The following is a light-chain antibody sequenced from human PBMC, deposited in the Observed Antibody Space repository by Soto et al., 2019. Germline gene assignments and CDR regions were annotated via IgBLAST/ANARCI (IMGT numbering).Light chain of an antibody. CDR3: ATWDTSLYSFV. CDR2: DVS. CDR1: SSDVGAYNY. V-gene: IGLV2-11*01. Sequence: QSVLTQPRSVSGSPGQSVTISCTGTSSDVGAYNYVSWYQRHAGKSPKLIIHDVSARPSGVPDRFSASKSGNTASLTISGLQTEDEADYYCATWDTSLYSFVFGGGTKLTVL. J-gene: IGLJ2*01.